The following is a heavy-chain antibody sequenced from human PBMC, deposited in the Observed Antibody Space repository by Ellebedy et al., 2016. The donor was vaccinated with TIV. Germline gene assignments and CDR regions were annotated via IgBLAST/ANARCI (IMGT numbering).Heavy chain of an antibody. CDR3: AKGKGRPWLGEVSSLYYYYGMDV. V-gene: IGHV3-23*01. CDR1: GFTFGSYA. Sequence: PGGSLRLSCAASGFTFGSYAMSWVRQAPGKGLEWVSSIGGNGGSTDYIDPVKGRFTISRDNSKTTLYLQMNSLRAEDTAVYYCAKGKGRPWLGEVSSLYYYYGMDVWGQGTTVTVSS. D-gene: IGHD3-16*02. CDR2: IGGNGGST. J-gene: IGHJ6*02.